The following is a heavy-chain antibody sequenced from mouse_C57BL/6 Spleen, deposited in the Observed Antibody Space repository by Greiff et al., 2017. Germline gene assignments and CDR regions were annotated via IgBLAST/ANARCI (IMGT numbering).Heavy chain of an antibody. CDR3: ARSDGSSPLYYAMDY. D-gene: IGHD1-1*01. Sequence: VKLQQPGAELVMPGASVKLSCKASGYTFTSYWMHWVKQRPGQGLEWIGEIDPSDSYTNYNQKFKGKSTLTVDKSSSTAYMQLSSLTSEDSAVYYCARSDGSSPLYYAMDYWGQGTSVTVSS. CDR2: IDPSDSYT. J-gene: IGHJ4*01. CDR1: GYTFTSYW. V-gene: IGHV1-69*01.